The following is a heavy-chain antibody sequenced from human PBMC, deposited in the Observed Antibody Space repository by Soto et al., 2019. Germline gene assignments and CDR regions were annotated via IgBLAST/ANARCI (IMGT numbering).Heavy chain of an antibody. CDR2: INHSGST. Sequence: QVQLQQWGAGLLKPSETLSLTCAVYGGSFSGYYWSWIRQPPGKGLEWIGEINHSGSTNYNPSLQSRVTRSVDTSRNHFSRKLSPVTNTATAVYYCARGREEPRRAFHIWGQGTMVTVS. CDR1: GGSFSGYY. V-gene: IGHV4-34*01. D-gene: IGHD6-6*01. CDR3: ARGREEPRRAFHI. J-gene: IGHJ3*02.